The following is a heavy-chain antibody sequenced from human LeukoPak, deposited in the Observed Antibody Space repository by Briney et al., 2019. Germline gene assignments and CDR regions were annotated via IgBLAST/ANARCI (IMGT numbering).Heavy chain of an antibody. CDR1: GGSISPYY. J-gene: IGHJ4*02. CDR3: ARVGDWNDLVY. D-gene: IGHD1-1*01. V-gene: IGHV4-59*01. CDR2: ILYSGTT. Sequence: SETLSLTCTVSGGSISPYYWSWIRQTPGKGLEWIEYILYSGTTTNYNPSLKSRVTISVDTSKNQFSLKLSSVTAADTAVYYCARVGDWNDLVYWGQGTLVTVSS.